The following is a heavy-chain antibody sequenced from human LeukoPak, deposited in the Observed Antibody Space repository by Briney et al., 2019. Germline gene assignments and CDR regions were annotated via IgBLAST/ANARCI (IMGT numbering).Heavy chain of an antibody. J-gene: IGHJ6*03. V-gene: IGHV3-48*01. CDR2: ISSSSSTI. CDR1: GFTFSSYS. Sequence: GGSLRLSCAASGFTFSSYSMNWVRQAPGKGLEWVSYISSSSSTIYYADSVKGRFTISRDDAKNSLYLQMNSLRAEDTAVYYCAGSGYSRYYYYMDVWGKGTTVTVSS. CDR3: AGSGYSRYYYYMDV. D-gene: IGHD3-3*01.